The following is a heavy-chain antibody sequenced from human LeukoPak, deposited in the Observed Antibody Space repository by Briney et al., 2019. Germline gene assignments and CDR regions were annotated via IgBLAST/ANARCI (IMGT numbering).Heavy chain of an antibody. V-gene: IGHV3-21*01. Sequence: GGSLRLSCSASGFNFNIYSMNWVRQAPGKGLEWVSSISSSSSYIYYADSVKGRFTISRDNAKNSLYLQMNSLRAEDTAVYYCARARIAVASRGAFDIWGQGTMVTVSS. CDR1: GFNFNIYS. J-gene: IGHJ3*02. D-gene: IGHD6-19*01. CDR3: ARARIAVASRGAFDI. CDR2: ISSSSSYI.